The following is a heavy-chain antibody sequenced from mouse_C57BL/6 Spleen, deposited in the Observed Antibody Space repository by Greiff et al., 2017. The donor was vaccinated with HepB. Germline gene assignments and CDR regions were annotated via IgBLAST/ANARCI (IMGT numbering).Heavy chain of an antibody. CDR3: ARRKVVAPHWYFDV. CDR1: GFTFSDYG. J-gene: IGHJ1*03. CDR2: ISSGSSTI. D-gene: IGHD1-1*01. Sequence: EVQGVESGGGLVKPGGSLNLSCAASGFTFSDYGMHWVRKAPEKGLEWVAYISSGSSTIYYADTVKGRFTISRDNAKNTLFLQMTSLRSEHTAMYYCARRKVVAPHWYFDVWGTGTTVTVSS. V-gene: IGHV5-17*01.